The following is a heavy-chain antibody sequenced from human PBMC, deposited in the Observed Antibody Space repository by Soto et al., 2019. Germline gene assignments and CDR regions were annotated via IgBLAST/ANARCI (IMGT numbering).Heavy chain of an antibody. Sequence: QVQLVQSGAEVKKPGSSVKVSCKASGGIFSTYAISWLRQAPGHGLEWMGGIIPIFGTPNYAQRFQGRVTITADESTSTAYMELSILRSEDTAFYYCAIDRDDYGSGNYYNRIDFWGQGTLVTGSS. CDR3: AIDRDDYGSGNYYNRIDF. CDR2: IIPIFGTP. J-gene: IGHJ4*02. D-gene: IGHD3-10*01. CDR1: GGIFSTYA. V-gene: IGHV1-69*01.